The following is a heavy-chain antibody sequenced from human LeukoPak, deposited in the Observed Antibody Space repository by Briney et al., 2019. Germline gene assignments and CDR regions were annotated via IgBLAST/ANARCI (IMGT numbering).Heavy chain of an antibody. CDR3: ATYSITGAWAEYFLH. CDR1: GDSISSNSYY. J-gene: IGHJ1*01. V-gene: IGHV4-39*07. Sequence: SETLSLTCTVSGDSISSNSYYWGWIRQPPGKGLEWIGSMYYSGRTYYNPSLKSRVTISVDTSKNQFSLKLSSVTAADTAVYYCATYSITGAWAEYFLHWGQGTLVTVSS. D-gene: IGHD1-26*01. CDR2: MYYSGRT.